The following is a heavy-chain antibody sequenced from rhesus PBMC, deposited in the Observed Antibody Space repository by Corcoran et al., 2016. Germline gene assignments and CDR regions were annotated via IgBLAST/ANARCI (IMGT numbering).Heavy chain of an antibody. CDR2: ISNIRKTL. CDR3: TRSPDLYWFRFEV. CDR1: GFTFSSYD. Sequence: EVQLVESGGGLVQPGGSLRLSCAASGFTFSSYDMSWVRQALEKGLEWVSSISNIRKTLYDADYVKCRCTISRDNAKNALALQRNSLKTEDTAVYYCTRSPDLYWFRFEVWGPGVLVTVSS. J-gene: IGHJ5-1*01. V-gene: IGHV3S4*01. D-gene: IGHD3-3*01.